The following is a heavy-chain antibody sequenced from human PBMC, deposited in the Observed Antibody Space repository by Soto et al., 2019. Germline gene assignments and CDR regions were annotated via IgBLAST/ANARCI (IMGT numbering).Heavy chain of an antibody. V-gene: IGHV4-39*02. J-gene: IGHJ5*02. Sequence: SETQSLTCPVSGASINSRNYFWGWIRQPPGKGLEFVGSIHSSGGTYYNPSLKSRVTVSVDLSNSHFSLSLKSLTATDTAVYYCGRLAEAATGHTDFDPWGQGTLVTVSS. CDR3: GRLAEAATGHTDFDP. CDR1: GASINSRNYF. CDR2: IHSSGGT. D-gene: IGHD2-15*01.